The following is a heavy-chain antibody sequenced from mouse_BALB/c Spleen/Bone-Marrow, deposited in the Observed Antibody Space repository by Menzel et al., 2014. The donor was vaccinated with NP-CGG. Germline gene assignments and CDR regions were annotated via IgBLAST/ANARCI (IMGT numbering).Heavy chain of an antibody. J-gene: IGHJ2*01. D-gene: IGHD1-2*01. CDR2: INPDSSTI. CDR3: ARQGYYGYSDY. CDR1: GFDFSRYW. V-gene: IGHV4-1*02. Sequence: EVMLVEFGGGLVQPGGSLELSCAASGFDFSRYWMSWVRQAPGKGLEWIGEINPDSSTINYTPSLKDKFIISRDNAKNTLYLQMSKVRSEDTALYYCARQGYYGYSDYWGQGTTLTVSS.